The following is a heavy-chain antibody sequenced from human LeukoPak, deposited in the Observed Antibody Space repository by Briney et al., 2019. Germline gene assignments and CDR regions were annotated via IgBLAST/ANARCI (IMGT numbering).Heavy chain of an antibody. CDR2: ISYSGST. CDR3: ARQVGALDY. V-gene: IGHV4-39*01. J-gene: IGHJ4*02. D-gene: IGHD1-26*01. Sequence: PSETLSLTCTVSGGSISSSSYYWGWIRQPPGQGLEWIGSISYSGSTYYNPSLKSRVTISVDTSKNQFSLKLSSVTAADTAVYYCARQVGALDYWGQGTLVTVSS. CDR1: GGSISSSSYY.